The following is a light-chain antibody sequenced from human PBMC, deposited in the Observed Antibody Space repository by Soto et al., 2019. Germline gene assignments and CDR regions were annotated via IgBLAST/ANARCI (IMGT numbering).Light chain of an antibody. CDR3: QQDGTSPLT. Sequence: EIVLTQSPGTLSLSPGERATLSCRASPSVRFNYLAWYQQRPGQAPRLLIYAASSRATGIPDRFSGSGSGTDSTLTVSRLEPEDFAVYFCQQDGTSPLTFGGGTKVEIK. CDR2: AAS. J-gene: IGKJ4*01. V-gene: IGKV3-20*01. CDR1: PSVRFNY.